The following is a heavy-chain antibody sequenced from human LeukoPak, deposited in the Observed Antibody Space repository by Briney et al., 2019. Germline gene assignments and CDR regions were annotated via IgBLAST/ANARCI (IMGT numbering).Heavy chain of an antibody. D-gene: IGHD4-17*01. CDR1: GGSISSHY. J-gene: IGHJ3*02. CDR2: IYYSGST. CDR3: ASFGDYGAFDI. Sequence: SETLSLTCTVSGGSISSHYWSWIRQPPGKGLEWIGYIYYSGSTNYNPSLKSRVTISVDTSKNQFSLKLSSVTAADTAVYYCASFGDYGAFDIWGQGTMVTVSS. V-gene: IGHV4-59*08.